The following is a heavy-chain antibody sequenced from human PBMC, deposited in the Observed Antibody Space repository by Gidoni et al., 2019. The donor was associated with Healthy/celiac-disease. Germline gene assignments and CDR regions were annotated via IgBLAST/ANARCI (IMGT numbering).Heavy chain of an antibody. Sequence: QVQLVESGGGLVNPGGSLRLSCSASGFTFIYYYMSWIRQAPGKGLEGVSYISSSSSYKNYADAVKGRFTISRDNAKNSLYLQMNSLRAEDTAVYYCARDNRWLQFREGFDPWGQGTLVTVSS. V-gene: IGHV3-11*05. CDR1: GFTFIYYY. CDR3: ARDNRWLQFREGFDP. J-gene: IGHJ5*02. CDR2: ISSSSSYK. D-gene: IGHD5-12*01.